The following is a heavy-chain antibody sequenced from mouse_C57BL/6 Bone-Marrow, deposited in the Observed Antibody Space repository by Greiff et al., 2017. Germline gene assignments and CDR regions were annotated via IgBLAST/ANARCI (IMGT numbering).Heavy chain of an antibody. D-gene: IGHD1-1*01. Sequence: EVMLVESGGGLVQPGGSLKLSCAASGFTFSDYYMYWVRQTPEKRLEWVAYISNGGGSTDYPDTVKGRFTISRDNAKNTLYLQMSRLQSEDTAMYYCARHHYYYGPPFDYWGQGTTLTVSS. CDR2: ISNGGGST. V-gene: IGHV5-12*01. CDR1: GFTFSDYY. J-gene: IGHJ2*01. CDR3: ARHHYYYGPPFDY.